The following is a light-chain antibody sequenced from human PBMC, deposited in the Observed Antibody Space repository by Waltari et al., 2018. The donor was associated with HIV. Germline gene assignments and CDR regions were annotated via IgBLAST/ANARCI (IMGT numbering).Light chain of an antibody. J-gene: IGLJ1*01. CDR3: CSYAGNASYV. CDR2: EVT. Sequence: QSALTQPASVSGSPGQSITISCTGTSNDVGGYDYVSWYQQHPGKAPKLIITEVTNRPSGVAGRFSGSKSGDTASLTISGLQIEDDADYFCCSYAGNASYVFGSGTKVTVL. CDR1: SNDVGGYDY. V-gene: IGLV2-14*01.